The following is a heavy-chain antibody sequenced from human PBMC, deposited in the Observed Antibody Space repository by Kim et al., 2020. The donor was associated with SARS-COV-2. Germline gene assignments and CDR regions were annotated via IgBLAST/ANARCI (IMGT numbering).Heavy chain of an antibody. D-gene: IGHD2-21*01. V-gene: IGHV3-33*01. CDR3: ARDDDFGDNAFEF. Sequence: GGSLRLSCAASGFAFSRYGMHWVRQAPGKGLEWVAVIWNDGSIKYHADSVKGRFAISRDNSKNTLYLQMNSLRAEDTAVYYCARDDDFGDNAFEFWGQGTMVTVSS. CDR1: GFAFSRYG. J-gene: IGHJ3*01. CDR2: IWNDGSIK.